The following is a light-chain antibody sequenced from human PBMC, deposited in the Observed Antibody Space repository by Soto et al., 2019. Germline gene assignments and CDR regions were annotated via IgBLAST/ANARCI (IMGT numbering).Light chain of an antibody. CDR1: QSISSSS. V-gene: IGKV3-20*01. CDR2: AAS. CDR3: QQFGNSPLT. Sequence: EILLAQSPCTLSLSPGERATLSCRASQSISSSSLAWYQQKPGQAPRLVIYAASTRATGIPNRFSGSGSGTDFTLTISRLEREDFAVYYCQQFGNSPLTFGGGTTLEI. J-gene: IGKJ4*02.